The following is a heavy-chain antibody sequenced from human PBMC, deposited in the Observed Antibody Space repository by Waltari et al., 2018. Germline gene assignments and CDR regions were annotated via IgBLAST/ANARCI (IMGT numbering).Heavy chain of an antibody. D-gene: IGHD5-12*01. J-gene: IGHJ4*02. CDR2: IYHSGGT. CDR3: ARERGYSGYDYLDY. CDR1: GYSISSGYY. V-gene: IGHV4-38-2*02. Sequence: QVQLQESCPGLVKPSATLSLTCTVSGYSISSGYYWGWLRPPPGKGLEWIGSIYHSGGTYYNTSLKSRVTIAVDTSKNQFSLKLSSMTAADTAVYYCARERGYSGYDYLDYWGQGTLVTVSS.